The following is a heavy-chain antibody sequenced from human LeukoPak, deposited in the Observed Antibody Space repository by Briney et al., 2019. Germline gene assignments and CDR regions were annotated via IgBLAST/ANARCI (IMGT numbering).Heavy chain of an antibody. V-gene: IGHV3-30*04. CDR1: GFTFSSYA. D-gene: IGHD5-24*01. CDR3: ARSGNGYNPGESFDY. J-gene: IGHJ4*02. CDR2: ISYDGSNK. Sequence: GGSLRLSYAASGFTFSSYAMHWVRQAPGKGLEWMTVISYDGSNKYYADSVKGRFTISRDNSKNTLYLQMNSLRAEDTAVYYCARSGNGYNPGESFDYWGQGTLVTVSS.